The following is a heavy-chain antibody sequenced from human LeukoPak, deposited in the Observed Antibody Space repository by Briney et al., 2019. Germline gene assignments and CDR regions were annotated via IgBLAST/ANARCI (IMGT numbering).Heavy chain of an antibody. V-gene: IGHV4-59*11. CDR3: ARVRVNMYYYMDV. CDR2: IYYSGST. D-gene: IGHD1/OR15-1a*01. J-gene: IGHJ6*03. CDR1: GGSISSHY. Sequence: SETLSLTCTVSGGSISSHYWSWIRQPPGKGLEWIGYIYYSGSTNYNPSLKSRVTISVDTSKNQFSLKLSSVTAADTAVYYCARVRVNMYYYMDVWGKGTTVTVSS.